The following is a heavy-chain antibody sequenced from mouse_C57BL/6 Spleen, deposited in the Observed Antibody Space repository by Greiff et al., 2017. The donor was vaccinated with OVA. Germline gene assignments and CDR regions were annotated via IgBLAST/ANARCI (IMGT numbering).Heavy chain of an antibody. D-gene: IGHD3-3*01. CDR1: GYTFTSYW. CDR3: ARQGRVDY. J-gene: IGHJ2*01. V-gene: IGHV1-69*01. CDR2: IDPSDSYT. Sequence: VQLQQPGAELVMPGASVKLSCKASGYTFTSYWMHWVKQRPGQGLEWIGEIDPSDSYTNYNQKFKGKSTLTVDKSSSTAYMQLSSLTSEDSAVYDGARQGRVDYWGQGTTLTVSS.